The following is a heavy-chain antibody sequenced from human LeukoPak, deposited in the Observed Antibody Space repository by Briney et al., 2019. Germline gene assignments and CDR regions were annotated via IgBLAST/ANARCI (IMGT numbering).Heavy chain of an antibody. CDR3: ARDPTTGAPDFFDY. V-gene: IGHV3-30*03. J-gene: IGHJ4*01. CDR1: GFVFSNYV. Sequence: GGTLRLSCAASGFVFSNYVVHWVRQAPGKGLERVAVAATDDSIKIYTDSVKGRFTIFRDNSKNTLYLQMNSLRVDDTAVYFCARDPTTGAPDFFDYWGHGTLVTVSS. CDR2: AATDDSIK. D-gene: IGHD3/OR15-3a*01.